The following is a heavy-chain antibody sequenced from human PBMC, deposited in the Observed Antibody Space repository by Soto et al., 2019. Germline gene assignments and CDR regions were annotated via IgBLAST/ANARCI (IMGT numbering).Heavy chain of an antibody. D-gene: IGHD3-22*01. CDR2: IKQDGSEK. CDR1: GFTFSSYW. J-gene: IGHJ5*02. V-gene: IGHV3-7*05. Sequence: EVQLVESGGGLVQPGGSLRLSCAASGFTFSSYWMSWVRQAPGKGLEGVANIKQDGSEKYYVDSVKGRFTISRDNAKNSLYLQMNSLRAEDTAVYYCARDPSYYYDSSGYYPGWFDPWGQGTLVTVSS. CDR3: ARDPSYYYDSSGYYPGWFDP.